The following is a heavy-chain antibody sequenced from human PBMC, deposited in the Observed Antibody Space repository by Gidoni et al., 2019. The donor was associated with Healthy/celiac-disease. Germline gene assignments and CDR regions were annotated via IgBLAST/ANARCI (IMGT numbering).Heavy chain of an antibody. CDR2: IYHSGST. J-gene: IGHJ4*02. Sequence: QLQLQDSGSGLVKPSQTLSLTCAVSGGSISRGGYSWSWIRQPPGKGLEWIGYIYHSGSTYYNPSLKSRVTISVDRSKNQFSLKLSSVTAADKAVYYCARGCSGGSCYGLFDYWGQGTLVTVSS. CDR1: GGSISRGGYS. V-gene: IGHV4-30-2*01. D-gene: IGHD2-15*01. CDR3: ARGCSGGSCYGLFDY.